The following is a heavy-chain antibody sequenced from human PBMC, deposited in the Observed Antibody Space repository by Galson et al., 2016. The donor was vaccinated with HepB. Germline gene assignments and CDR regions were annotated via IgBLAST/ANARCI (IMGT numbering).Heavy chain of an antibody. CDR2: ISTYSGIT. V-gene: IGHV1-18*01. CDR1: GYSFASHG. Sequence: SVKVSCKASGYSFASHGINWVRQAPGHGLEWMGWISTYSGITNYAQKFQDRLSMTTDTSTSIAYMELSSLISDDTAVHFCARDGTLNSFDPRGQGTLVTVSS. D-gene: IGHD1-26*01. CDR3: ARDGTLNSFDP. J-gene: IGHJ5*02.